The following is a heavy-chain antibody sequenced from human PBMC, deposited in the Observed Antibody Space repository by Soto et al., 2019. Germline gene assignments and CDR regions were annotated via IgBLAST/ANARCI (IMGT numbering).Heavy chain of an antibody. CDR2: IYWDDDK. CDR3: ARRAGGSAFLSYAMDV. CDR1: GFSLTTSGVN. V-gene: IGHV2-5*02. D-gene: IGHD3-10*01. J-gene: IGHJ6*01. Sequence: QITLKESGPTLVKPTQTLTLTCTFSGFSLTTSGVNVVWIRQPPGKALEWLALIYWDDDKRYNPSLKSRLTITKDTSKNQVVLTMNNMDPVDSATYCCARRAGGSAFLSYAMDVWGQGTTVTVSS.